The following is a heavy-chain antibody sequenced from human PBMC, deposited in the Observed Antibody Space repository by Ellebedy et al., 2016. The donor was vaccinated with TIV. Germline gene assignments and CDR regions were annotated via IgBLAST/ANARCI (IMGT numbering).Heavy chain of an antibody. Sequence: ESLKISXAASGFTFSIAGMTWVRQAPGKGLEWVATIDFSGTGTYYADSVKGRFIISRDNTKNSLFLQMNSLGVEDTAVYYCARDGSEWSRDYWGQGTLVTVSS. J-gene: IGHJ4*02. D-gene: IGHD3-3*01. V-gene: IGHV3-21*06. CDR1: GFTFSIAG. CDR3: ARDGSEWSRDY. CDR2: IDFSGTGT.